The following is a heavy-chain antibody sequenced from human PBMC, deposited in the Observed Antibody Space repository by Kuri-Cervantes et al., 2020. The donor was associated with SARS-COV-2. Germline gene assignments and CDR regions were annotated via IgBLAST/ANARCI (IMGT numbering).Heavy chain of an antibody. D-gene: IGHD2-15*01. CDR2: ISSSSDYI. CDR3: ARDRGYCSGGGCYSTGFSFDY. V-gene: IGHV3-21*01. J-gene: IGHJ4*02. Sequence: GGSLRLSCAASGFTFSSYGMTWVRQAPGKGLEWVSSISSSSDYIYYADSVKGRFTVSRDNAENSLYLQMNSLRAGDTAVYYCARDRGYCSGGGCYSTGFSFDYWGQGALVTVSS. CDR1: GFTFSSYG.